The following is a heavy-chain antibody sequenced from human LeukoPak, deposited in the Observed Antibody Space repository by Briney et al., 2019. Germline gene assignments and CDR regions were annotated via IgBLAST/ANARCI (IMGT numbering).Heavy chain of an antibody. D-gene: IGHD3-10*01. J-gene: IGHJ5*01. V-gene: IGHV3-74*01. CDR2: IESNGLT. Sequence: PSGGSLRLSCEASGFTFSSYWMHWVRQVPGKGPMWVSRIESNGLTLYADSVRDRFTISRDNGKSTIYLQMNSLRVDDTAIYYCAKAATYFYGSVTYDWFESWGQGTLVTVSS. CDR3: AKAATYFYGSVTYDWFES. CDR1: GFTFSSYW.